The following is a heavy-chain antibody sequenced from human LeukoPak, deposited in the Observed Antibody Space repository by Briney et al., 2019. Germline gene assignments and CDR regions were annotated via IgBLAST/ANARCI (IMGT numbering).Heavy chain of an antibody. D-gene: IGHD2-2*01. V-gene: IGHV4-31*11. Sequence: SQTLSLTCAVSGGSISSGTHYWNWIRQHPGQGLEWIGHIYNTGSAYYNPSLMSRVSISIDTSENQFSLKLSSVTAADTAVYYCASTHCASPSCYSYYYSGLDVWDQGTTVIVSS. CDR3: ASTHCASPSCYSYYYSGLDV. CDR1: GGSISSGTHY. CDR2: IYNTGSA. J-gene: IGHJ6*02.